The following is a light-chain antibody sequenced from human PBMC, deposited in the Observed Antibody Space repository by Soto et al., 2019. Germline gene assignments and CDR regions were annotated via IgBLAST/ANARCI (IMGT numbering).Light chain of an antibody. V-gene: IGLV2-14*01. CDR1: SSDVGSYNY. CDR2: EVS. Sequence: QSVLTQPASVSGSPGQSITISCTGTSSDVGSYNYVSWYQQHPGKAPKLMIYEVSNRPSGVSNRFSGSKSGDTASLTISGLQAEDEADYYCGSYTSSSSPYVFGTGTKLTVL. J-gene: IGLJ1*01. CDR3: GSYTSSSSPYV.